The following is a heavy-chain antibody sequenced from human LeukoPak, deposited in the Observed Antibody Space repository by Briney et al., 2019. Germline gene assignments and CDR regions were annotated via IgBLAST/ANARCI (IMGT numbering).Heavy chain of an antibody. J-gene: IGHJ4*02. CDR2: IYSDDRM. CDR3: ALLYGDQRR. V-gene: IGHV3-53*01. CDR1: GFTVSSNH. D-gene: IGHD4-17*01. Sequence: GGSLRLSCAASGFTVSSNHMSWVRQAPGKGLEWVSVIYSDDRMYYADSVKGRFTISRDNSKNTLYLQMNSLRADDTAVYYCALLYGDQRRWGQGTLVTVSS.